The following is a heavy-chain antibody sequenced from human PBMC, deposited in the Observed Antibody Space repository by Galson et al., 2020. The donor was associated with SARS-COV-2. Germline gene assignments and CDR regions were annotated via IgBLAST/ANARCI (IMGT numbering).Heavy chain of an antibody. Sequence: SQTLSLTCTVSGDSISSGGYYSSWIRQHPGKGMEWIGYIYYSGSTSYNPSLKSRATISVDTSKNQFSLKLSSVTAADTAVYYCAARPIGVTSFGVARHYFYYWGQGTLVTVSS. CDR1: GDSISSGGYY. CDR3: AARPIGVTSFGVARHYFYY. CDR2: IYYSGST. V-gene: IGHV4-31*03. D-gene: IGHD3-3*01. J-gene: IGHJ4*02.